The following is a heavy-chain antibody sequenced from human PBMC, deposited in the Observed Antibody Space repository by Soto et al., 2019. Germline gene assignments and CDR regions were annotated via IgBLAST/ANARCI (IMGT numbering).Heavy chain of an antibody. CDR2: INTANGNT. J-gene: IGHJ4*02. CDR3: ARDLGNPYYFNY. Sequence: QVQLVQSGAEVKKPGASVKVSCKASGYTFTTYAMHWVRQAPGQRLEWMGWINTANGNTKYSQKIQGRVTITRDTSASTAYMELSSLKSEDTAVFYCARDLGNPYYFNYWGQRTLVTVSS. V-gene: IGHV1-3*04. D-gene: IGHD3-16*01. CDR1: GYTFTTYA.